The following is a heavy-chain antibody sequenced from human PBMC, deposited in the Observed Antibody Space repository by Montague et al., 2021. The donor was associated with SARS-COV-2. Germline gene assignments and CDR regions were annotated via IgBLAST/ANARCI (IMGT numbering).Heavy chain of an antibody. D-gene: IGHD1-1*01. J-gene: IGHJ4*02. CDR2: VHYTGST. CDR3: ARAQNTCFIANCVNYFDV. CDR1: GGSMSGYN. V-gene: IGHV4-59*01. Sequence: SETLSLTCEVSGGSMSGYNWTWIRQSPGKGLEWIGYVHYTGSTKYNPSLKPRVSLSLDTPKNHFSLHLSSVTAADTAIYFCARAQNTCFIANCVNYFDVWGLGALVTVSS.